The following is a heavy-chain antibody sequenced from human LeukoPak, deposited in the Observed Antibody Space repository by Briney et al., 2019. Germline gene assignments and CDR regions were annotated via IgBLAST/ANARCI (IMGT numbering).Heavy chain of an antibody. CDR3: ARQDCSSTSCYAYNWFDP. Sequence: SETLSLTCTVSGGSISSSLYYWAWIRQPPGKGLEWIGSIYYSGSTYYNPSLKSRVTISVDTSKNQFSLKLSSVTAADTAVYYCARQDCSSTSCYAYNWFDPWGQGTLVTVSS. D-gene: IGHD2-2*01. J-gene: IGHJ5*02. CDR1: GGSISSSLYY. V-gene: IGHV4-39*01. CDR2: IYYSGST.